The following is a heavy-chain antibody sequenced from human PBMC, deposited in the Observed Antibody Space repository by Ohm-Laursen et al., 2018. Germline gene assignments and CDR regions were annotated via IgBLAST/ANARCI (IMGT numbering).Heavy chain of an antibody. J-gene: IGHJ5*02. Sequence: TLSLTCAVSGGSISNYYWTWIRQPPGKGLEWIGYIYYSGSTNYNPSLKSRVTISVDTSKNQFSLKLSSVTAADTAVYYCARQEGYCSSTSCYEVWFDPWGQGTLVTVSS. D-gene: IGHD2-2*01. CDR1: GGSISNYY. V-gene: IGHV4-59*08. CDR2: IYYSGST. CDR3: ARQEGYCSSTSCYEVWFDP.